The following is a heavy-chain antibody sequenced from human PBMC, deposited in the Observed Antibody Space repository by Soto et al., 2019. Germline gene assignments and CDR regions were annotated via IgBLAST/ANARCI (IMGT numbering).Heavy chain of an antibody. CDR3: ARERLYSSSWGGYYYVMDV. J-gene: IGHJ6*02. CDR1: GGTFSSYA. D-gene: IGHD6-13*01. V-gene: IGHV1-69*01. Sequence: QVQLVQSGAAVKKPGSSVKVSCKASGGTFSSYAISWVRQAPGQGLEWLGGVIPIFGTANYAQKFQGRVTITADESTSTGYMELRSLRSEDTAVYYCARERLYSSSWGGYYYVMDVCGEGTTVTVSS. CDR2: VIPIFGTA.